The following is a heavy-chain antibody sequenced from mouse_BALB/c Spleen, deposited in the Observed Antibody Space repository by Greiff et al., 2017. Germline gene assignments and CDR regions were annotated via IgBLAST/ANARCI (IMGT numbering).Heavy chain of an antibody. V-gene: IGHV14-3*02. Sequence: VQLHQSGAELVKPGASVKLSCTASGFNIKDTYMHWVKQRPEQGLEWIGRIDPANGNTKYDPKFQGKATITADTSSNTAYLQLSSLTSEDTAVYYCARSYDYDGDYWGQGTTLTVSS. J-gene: IGHJ2*01. D-gene: IGHD2-4*01. CDR3: ARSYDYDGDY. CDR2: IDPANGNT. CDR1: GFNIKDTY.